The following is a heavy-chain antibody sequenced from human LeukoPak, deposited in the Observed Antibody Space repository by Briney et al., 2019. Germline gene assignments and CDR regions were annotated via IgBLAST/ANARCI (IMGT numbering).Heavy chain of an antibody. V-gene: IGHV1-46*01. CDR2: INPSGGST. Sequence: GASVKVSCKASGYTFTSYYMHWVRQAPGQGLEWMGIINPSGGSTSYAQKFQGRVTMTRDMSTSTVYMELNSLRAEDTAVYYCAKDRTRPDYWGQGTLVTVSS. D-gene: IGHD3/OR15-3a*01. CDR3: AKDRTRPDY. J-gene: IGHJ4*02. CDR1: GYTFTSYY.